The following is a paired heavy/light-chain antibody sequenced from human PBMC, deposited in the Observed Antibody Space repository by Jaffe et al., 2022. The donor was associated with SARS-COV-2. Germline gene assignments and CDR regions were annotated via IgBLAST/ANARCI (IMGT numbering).Heavy chain of an antibody. CDR1: GLTFSQYW. D-gene: IGHD1-1*01. V-gene: IGHV3-7*01. CDR2: IKEDATEK. CDR3: VNEGGGAFDV. J-gene: IGHJ3*01. Sequence: EVKLVQAGGGLVQPGGSLRLTCKVSGLTFSQYWMSWVRQAPGKGLEWVANIKEDATEKYYVDSVKGRFTISRDNAKNSLYLQMNNLRAEDTAVYYCVNEGGGAFDVWGPGTLVTVSS.
Light chain of an antibody. CDR3: QVWDNSTGGV. J-gene: IGLJ3*02. CDR1: KLGEKY. CDR2: QDN. V-gene: IGLV3-1*01. Sequence: SYDLTQPPSVSVSPGQTASITCSGDKLGEKYVSWYQQRPGQSPLLVIYQDNQRPSGIPERFSGSNSGSTATLTISGTQALDEADFYCQVWDNSTGGVFGGGTKLTVL.